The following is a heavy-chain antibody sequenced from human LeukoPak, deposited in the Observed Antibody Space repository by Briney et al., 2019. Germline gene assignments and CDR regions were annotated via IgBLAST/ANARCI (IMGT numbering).Heavy chain of an antibody. D-gene: IGHD2-2*01. V-gene: IGHV3-11*01. Sequence: PGGSLRLSCAASGFTFSDYYMSWIRQAPGKGLEWVSYISSSGSTIYYADSVKGRFTISRDNAKNSLYLQMNSLRVGDTAVYYCARDASEYCSSTSCRRYCYYGMDVWGQGTTVTVSS. CDR3: ARDASEYCSSTSCRRYCYYGMDV. CDR1: GFTFSDYY. CDR2: ISSSGSTI. J-gene: IGHJ6*02.